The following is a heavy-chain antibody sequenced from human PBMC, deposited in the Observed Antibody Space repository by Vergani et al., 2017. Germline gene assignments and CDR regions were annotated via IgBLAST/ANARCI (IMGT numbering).Heavy chain of an antibody. CDR3: ARHNSDIVVVPAAWFDY. CDR1: GGSLSSSSYY. CDR2: IYYSGST. V-gene: IGHV4-39*01. D-gene: IGHD2-2*01. Sequence: QLQLQESGPGLVKPSETLSLTCTVSGGSLSSSSYYWGWIRQPPGKGLEWIGSIYYSGSTYYNPSLKSRVTISVDTSKNQFSLKLSSVTAADTAVYYCARHNSDIVVVPAAWFDYWGQGTLVTVSS. J-gene: IGHJ4*02.